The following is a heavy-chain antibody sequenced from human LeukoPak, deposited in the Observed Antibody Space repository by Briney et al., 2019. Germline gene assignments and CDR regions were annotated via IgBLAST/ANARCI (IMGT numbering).Heavy chain of an antibody. J-gene: IGHJ6*03. D-gene: IGHD3-9*01. V-gene: IGHV1-18*01. CDR3: ARVRAPDILTGYYSVGYYYMDV. Sequence: ASVKVSCKASGYTFTSYGISWVRQAPGQGLEWMGWISAYNGNTNYAQKLQGRVTMTTDTSTSTAYMELSSLRSEDTAVYYCARVRAPDILTGYYSVGYYYMDVWGKGTTVTVSS. CDR2: ISAYNGNT. CDR1: GYTFTSYG.